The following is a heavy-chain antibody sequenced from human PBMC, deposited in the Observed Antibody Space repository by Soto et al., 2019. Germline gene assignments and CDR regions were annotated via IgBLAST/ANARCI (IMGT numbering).Heavy chain of an antibody. Sequence: QVQLVESGGGVVQPGRSLRLSCAASGFTFSSYGMHWVRQAPGKGLEWVAVIWYDGSNKYYADSVKGRFTISRDNSKNTLYLQMHSLRAEDTAVYYCARDAITKYYYYYYMDVWGKGTTVTVSS. CDR3: ARDAITKYYYYYYMDV. D-gene: IGHD1-20*01. CDR1: GFTFSSYG. CDR2: IWYDGSNK. V-gene: IGHV3-33*01. J-gene: IGHJ6*03.